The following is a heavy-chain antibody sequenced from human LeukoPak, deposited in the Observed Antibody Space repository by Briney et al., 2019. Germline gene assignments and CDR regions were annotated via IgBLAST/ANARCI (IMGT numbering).Heavy chain of an antibody. CDR1: GGSFSGYY. D-gene: IGHD3-10*01. V-gene: IGHV4-34*01. J-gene: IGHJ3*02. CDR3: ARKRGYYGSGSYLAFDI. CDR2: INHSGST. Sequence: SETLSLTCGVYGGSFSGYYWSWIRQPPGKGQEWIGEINHSGSTNYNPSLKSRVTISVDTSKNQFSLKLSSVTAADTAVYYCARKRGYYGSGSYLAFDIWGQGTMVTVSS.